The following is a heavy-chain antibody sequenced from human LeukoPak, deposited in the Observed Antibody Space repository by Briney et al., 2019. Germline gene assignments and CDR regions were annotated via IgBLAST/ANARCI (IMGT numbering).Heavy chain of an antibody. CDR1: GFTFSSYS. V-gene: IGHV3-21*01. CDR2: ISSSSSYI. CDR3: ARSEWELLAEYFQH. Sequence: GGSLRLSCAASGFTFSSYSMNWVRQAPGKGLEWVSSISSSSSYIYYADSVKGRFTISRDNAKNSLYLQMNSLRAEDTAVYYCARSEWELLAEYFQHWGQGTLVTVSS. D-gene: IGHD1-26*01. J-gene: IGHJ1*01.